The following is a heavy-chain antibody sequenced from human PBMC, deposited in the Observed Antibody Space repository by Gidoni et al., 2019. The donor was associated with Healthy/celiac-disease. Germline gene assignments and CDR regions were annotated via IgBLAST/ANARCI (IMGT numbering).Heavy chain of an antibody. CDR2: ISSNGGST. D-gene: IGHD6-13*01. CDR3: VKGAAAGIEYFDY. V-gene: IGHV3-64D*06. Sequence: EVQLVESGGGLVQPGGSLRLSCSASGFTFSSYAMHWVRQAPGKGLEYVSAISSNGGSTYYADSVKGRFTISRDNSKNTLYLQMSSLRAEDTAVYYCVKGAAAGIEYFDYWGQGTLVTVSS. CDR1: GFTFSSYA. J-gene: IGHJ4*02.